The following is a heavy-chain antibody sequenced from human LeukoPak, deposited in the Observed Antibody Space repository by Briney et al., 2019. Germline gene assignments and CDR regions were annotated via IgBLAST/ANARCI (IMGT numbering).Heavy chain of an antibody. Sequence: HPGGSLRLSCAASGFTFSSYGMHWVRQAPGKGLEWVAVISYDGSNKYYADSVKGRFTISRDNSKNTLYLQMNSLRAEDTAVYYCARVTANYVIDYWGQGTLVTVSS. J-gene: IGHJ4*02. D-gene: IGHD4/OR15-4a*01. V-gene: IGHV3-30*03. CDR1: GFTFSSYG. CDR3: ARVTANYVIDY. CDR2: ISYDGSNK.